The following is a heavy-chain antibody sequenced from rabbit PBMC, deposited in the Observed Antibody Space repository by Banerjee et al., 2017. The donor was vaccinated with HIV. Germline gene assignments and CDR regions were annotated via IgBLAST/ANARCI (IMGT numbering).Heavy chain of an antibody. CDR2: INTGSTST. CDR1: GFSFSSSDY. V-gene: IGHV1S40*01. D-gene: IGHD1-1*01. J-gene: IGHJ3*01. CDR3: ARDAFYSTDDDTGRRAYGLDL. Sequence: QSLGESGGDLVKPEGSLKLSCTASGFSFSSSDYMCWVRQAPGKGLEWIGCINTGSTSTYYATWAKGRFTVSKTSSTTVTLQMTSLTAADTATYFCARDAFYSTDDDTGRRAYGLDLWGQGTLVTVS.